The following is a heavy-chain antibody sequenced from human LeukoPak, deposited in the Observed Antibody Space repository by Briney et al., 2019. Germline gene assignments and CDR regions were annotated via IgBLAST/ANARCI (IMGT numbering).Heavy chain of an antibody. D-gene: IGHD7-27*01. V-gene: IGHV1-18*01. Sequence: GASVKVSCKASGYTFTSYGISWVRQAPGQGLEWMGWISAYNGNTNYAQKFQGRVTITADKSTSTAYMELSSLRSEDTAVYYCAWQTGEGDAEDYYYYYGMDVWGQGTTVTVSS. J-gene: IGHJ6*02. CDR3: AWQTGEGDAEDYYYYYGMDV. CDR2: ISAYNGNT. CDR1: GYTFTSYG.